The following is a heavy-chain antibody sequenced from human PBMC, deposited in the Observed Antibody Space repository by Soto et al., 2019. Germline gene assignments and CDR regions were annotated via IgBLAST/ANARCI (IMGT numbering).Heavy chain of an antibody. V-gene: IGHV4-31*03. Sequence: PSETLSLTCTVSGGSISSGGYYWSWIRQHPGKGLEWIGYIYYSGSTYYNPSLKSRVTISVDTSKNQFSLKMNSVTAADTGVYYCARRTGYYGPYGMDVWGQGTTVTVSS. D-gene: IGHD3-9*01. CDR1: GGSISSGGYY. J-gene: IGHJ6*02. CDR2: IYYSGST. CDR3: ARRTGYYGPYGMDV.